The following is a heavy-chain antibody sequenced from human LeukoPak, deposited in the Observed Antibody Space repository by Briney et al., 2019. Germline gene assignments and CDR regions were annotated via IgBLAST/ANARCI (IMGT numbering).Heavy chain of an antibody. CDR1: GFTFSSYN. V-gene: IGHV3-21*01. D-gene: IGHD2-2*02. CDR2: ISSSGSYI. CDR3: ARGADCSSTSCYKGDWFDP. Sequence: PGGSLRLSCVASGFTFSSYNMNWVRQAPGKGLEWVSFISSSGSYIYYADSVRGRFTISRDNAENSLYLQMNSLRAEDTAVYYCARGADCSSTSCYKGDWFDPWGQGTLVTVSS. J-gene: IGHJ5*02.